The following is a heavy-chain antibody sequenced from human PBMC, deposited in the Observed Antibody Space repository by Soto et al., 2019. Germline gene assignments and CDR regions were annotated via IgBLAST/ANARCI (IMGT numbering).Heavy chain of an antibody. CDR2: ISGSGGST. J-gene: IGHJ4*02. Sequence: PGGSLRLSCAASGFTFSSYAMSWVRQAPGKGLEWVSAISGSGGSTYYADSVKGRFTISRDNSKNTLHLQMNSLRAEDTAVYYCAKGRPGTIFGVVLDYFDYWGQGTLVTVSS. CDR1: GFTFSSYA. CDR3: AKGRPGTIFGVVLDYFDY. D-gene: IGHD3-3*01. V-gene: IGHV3-23*01.